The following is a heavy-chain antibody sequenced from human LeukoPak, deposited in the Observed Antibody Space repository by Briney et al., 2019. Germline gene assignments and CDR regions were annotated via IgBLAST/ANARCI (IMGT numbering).Heavy chain of an antibody. Sequence: ASVKVSCKASGYTFTGQFIHWLRQAPGRGLEWMGWIDPPSGVPHYAQKFQDTVTMTRDTSIGTAYMEVRRLTSDDTAVYYCARSGFSTGFYLDFWGQGTLISVSS. CDR2: IDPPSGVP. CDR1: GYTFTGQF. D-gene: IGHD2-8*02. CDR3: ARSGFSTGFYLDF. J-gene: IGHJ4*02. V-gene: IGHV1-2*02.